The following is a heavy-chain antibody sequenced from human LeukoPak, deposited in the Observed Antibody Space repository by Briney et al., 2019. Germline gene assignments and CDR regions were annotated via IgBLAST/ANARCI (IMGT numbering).Heavy chain of an antibody. J-gene: IGHJ4*02. V-gene: IGHV3-74*01. D-gene: IGHD3-3*02. CDR3: ARVISYFDL. Sequence: GGSLRLSCAASGFTFSRHWMHLVRQGPGKGLEWVSRIKSDGSETQYADSVKGRFTISRDNARNTLYLQMTSLRPEDTAIYYCARVISYFDLWGQGALVTASS. CDR2: IKSDGSET. CDR1: GFTFSRHW.